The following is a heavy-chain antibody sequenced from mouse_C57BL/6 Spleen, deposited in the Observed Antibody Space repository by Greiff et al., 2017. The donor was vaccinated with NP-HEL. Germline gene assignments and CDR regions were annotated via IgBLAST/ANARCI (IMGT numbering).Heavy chain of an antibody. CDR1: GYTFTSYW. CDR3: ARIFTTVAYYFDY. J-gene: IGHJ2*01. D-gene: IGHD1-1*01. V-gene: IGHV1-72*01. CDR2: IDPNSGGT. Sequence: QVQLKQPGAELVKPGASVKLSCKASGYTFTSYWMHWVKQRPGRGLEWIGRIDPNSGGTKYNEKFKSKATLTVDKPSSTAYMQLSSLTSEDSAVYYCARIFTTVAYYFDYWGQGTTLTVSS.